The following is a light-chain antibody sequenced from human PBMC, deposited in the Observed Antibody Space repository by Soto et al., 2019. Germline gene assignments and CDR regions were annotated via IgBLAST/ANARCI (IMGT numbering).Light chain of an antibody. J-gene: IGKJ2*01. CDR2: AAS. V-gene: IGKV1-39*01. CDR3: QQSYSTPVH. CDR1: QSISSY. Sequence: DIQMTQSPSSLSASVGDRVTITCRASQSISSYLNWYQQKPGKAPKLLIYAASSFQSGVPSRFSGSGSGTDFTLTISSLQPEDFATYYCQQSYSTPVHFGQGTKLEIK.